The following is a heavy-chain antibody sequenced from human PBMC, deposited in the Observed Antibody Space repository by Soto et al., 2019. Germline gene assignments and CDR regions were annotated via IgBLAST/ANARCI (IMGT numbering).Heavy chain of an antibody. CDR3: ARVTTLAFDY. V-gene: IGHV3-66*01. D-gene: IGHD3-22*01. Sequence: GGSLRLSCAASGLTASTNYMSWVRQAPGKGLEWVSILYSDGRAYHSDSVKGRFTISRDNSKNTLYLQMHSLRTDDTAVYYCARVTTLAFDYWGQGTLVTVSS. J-gene: IGHJ4*02. CDR1: GLTASTNY. CDR2: LYSDGRA.